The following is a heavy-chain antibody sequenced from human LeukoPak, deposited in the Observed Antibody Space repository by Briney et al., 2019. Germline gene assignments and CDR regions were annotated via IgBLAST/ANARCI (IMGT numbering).Heavy chain of an antibody. CDR3: ARGRGAARFVTIEFDY. V-gene: IGHV4-34*01. CDR2: INHRGST. Sequence: SETLSLTCAVYGGSFSGYHWSWIRQPPGKGPEWTGEINHRGSTNYNPSLKSRVTMSVDTSKNQFSLKLSSVTAADTAVYYCARGRGAARFVTIEFDYWGQGALVTVSS. J-gene: IGHJ4*02. CDR1: GGSFSGYH. D-gene: IGHD6-6*01.